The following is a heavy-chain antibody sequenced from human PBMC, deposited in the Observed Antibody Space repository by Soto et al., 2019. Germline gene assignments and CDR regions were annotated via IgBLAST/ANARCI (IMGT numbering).Heavy chain of an antibody. Sequence: SETLSLTCTVSCGSISNFYWSWIRQPPGKGLEWIGHIYYSGSTNYNPSLKSRVTISVDTSKNQFSLKLNSVTAADTAVYYCARAGSYYSIDNWGQGTLVTVSS. CDR2: IYYSGST. V-gene: IGHV4-59*01. CDR1: CGSISNFY. D-gene: IGHD3-10*01. CDR3: ARAGSYYSIDN. J-gene: IGHJ4*02.